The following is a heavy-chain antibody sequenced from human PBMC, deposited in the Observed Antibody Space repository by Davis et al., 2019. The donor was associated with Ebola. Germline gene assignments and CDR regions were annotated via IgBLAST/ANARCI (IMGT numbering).Heavy chain of an antibody. V-gene: IGHV4-59*11. CDR3: AERGGSV. CDR1: GVSISRHY. CDR2: IYYTGSA. J-gene: IGHJ4*02. Sequence: PSETLSLTCTVSGVSISRHYWSWIRQPPGKRLEWIGSIYYTGSAYSISSLASRATISVDTSKNQFALKLSSVTAADTAMYYCAERGGSVWGQGTLVTVSS. D-gene: IGHD3-16*01.